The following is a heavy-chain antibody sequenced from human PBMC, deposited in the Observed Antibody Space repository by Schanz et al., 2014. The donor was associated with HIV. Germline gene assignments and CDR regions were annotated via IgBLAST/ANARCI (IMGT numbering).Heavy chain of an antibody. CDR1: GGSFSGYY. Sequence: QVQLQQWGAGLLKPSETLSLTCGVYGGSFSGYYWSWVRQLPGKGLQWIGYIHHSGDTYYDASLRRRVTLSMDTSKNRFSLKMTAVTAADTAVYYCARSQDTSWFFWGQGILVTVSS. D-gene: IGHD2-2*01. CDR2: IHHSGDT. CDR3: ARSQDTSWFF. V-gene: IGHV4-34*01. J-gene: IGHJ4*02.